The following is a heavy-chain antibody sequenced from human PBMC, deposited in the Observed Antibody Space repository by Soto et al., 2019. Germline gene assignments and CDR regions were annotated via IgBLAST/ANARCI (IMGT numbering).Heavy chain of an antibody. CDR1: GFTFSSYG. J-gene: IGHJ6*02. V-gene: IGHV3-30*18. CDR3: AKDSNYYGMDV. Sequence: PGGSLRLSCAASGFTFSSYGMHWVRQAPGKGLEWVAVISYDGSNKYYADSVKGRFTISRDNSKNTLCLQMNSLRAEDTAVYYCAKDSNYYGMDVWGQGTTVTVSS. CDR2: ISYDGSNK.